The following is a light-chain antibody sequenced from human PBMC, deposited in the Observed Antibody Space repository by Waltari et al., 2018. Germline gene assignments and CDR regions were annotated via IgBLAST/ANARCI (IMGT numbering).Light chain of an antibody. Sequence: QSPLTQPASVSGSPGQSITISCTGTSSYIGTYNLVSWYQQNPGKAPKVMIYEVFKRPSGVSNRFSGSKSGNTASLTISGLQAEDEADYYCCSYAGTFYVFGTGTKVTVL. CDR3: CSYAGTFYV. CDR2: EVF. J-gene: IGLJ1*01. V-gene: IGLV2-23*02. CDR1: SSYIGTYNL.